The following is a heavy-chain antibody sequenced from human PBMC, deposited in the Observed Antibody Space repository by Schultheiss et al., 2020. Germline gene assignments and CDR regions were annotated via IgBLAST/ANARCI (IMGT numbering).Heavy chain of an antibody. J-gene: IGHJ4*02. CDR1: GGSISSGGYY. D-gene: IGHD3-9*01. V-gene: IGHV4-39*07. CDR3: ARVRDSGLLRYFFFDY. Sequence: SETLSLTCTVSGGSISSGGYYWSWIRQPPGKGLEWIGEINHSGSTNYNPSLKSRVTISVDKSKNQFSLKLSSVTAADTAVYYCARVRDSGLLRYFFFDYWGQGTLVTVSS. CDR2: INHSGST.